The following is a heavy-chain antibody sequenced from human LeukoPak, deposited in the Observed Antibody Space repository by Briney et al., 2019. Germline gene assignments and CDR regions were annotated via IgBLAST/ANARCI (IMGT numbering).Heavy chain of an antibody. CDR3: AKSNGYGLIDI. Sequence: SETLSLTCAVSGGSISSSNWWNWVRPPPGKGLEWIGEIYHRGNTHYNPSLKSRVTMSVDTSTNQFSLRVNSVTAADTAVYYCAKSNGYGLIDIWGQGTMVTVSS. CDR1: GGSISSSNW. CDR2: IYHRGNT. V-gene: IGHV4-4*02. J-gene: IGHJ3*02. D-gene: IGHD3-22*01.